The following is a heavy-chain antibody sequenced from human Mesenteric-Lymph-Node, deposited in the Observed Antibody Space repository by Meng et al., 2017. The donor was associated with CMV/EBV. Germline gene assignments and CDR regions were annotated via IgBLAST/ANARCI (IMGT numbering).Heavy chain of an antibody. J-gene: IGHJ6*02. Sequence: ASVKVSCKASGGTFSSYAISWVRQAPGQGLEWMGWMNPNSGNTGYARHFQGRITMTKNTSISTAYMELSSLRSEDTAVYYCAREIAAHEGEYHYYYGMDVWGQGTTVTVSS. CDR3: AREIAAHEGEYHYYYGMDV. D-gene: IGHD6-6*01. CDR1: GGTFSSYA. CDR2: MNPNSGNT. V-gene: IGHV1-8*02.